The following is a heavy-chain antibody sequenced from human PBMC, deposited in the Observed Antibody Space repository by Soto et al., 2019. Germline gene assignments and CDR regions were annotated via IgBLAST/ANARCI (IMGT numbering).Heavy chain of an antibody. CDR1: GGSFSGYY. CDR3: ARRKTIFGVVTFFLDY. V-gene: IGHV4-34*01. CDR2: INHSGST. Sequence: SETLSLTCAVYGGSFSGYYWSWIRQPPGKGLEWIGEINHSGSTNYNPSLKSRVTISVDTSKNQFSLKLSSVTAADTAVYYCARRKTIFGVVTFFLDYWGQGTLVTVSS. J-gene: IGHJ4*02. D-gene: IGHD3-3*01.